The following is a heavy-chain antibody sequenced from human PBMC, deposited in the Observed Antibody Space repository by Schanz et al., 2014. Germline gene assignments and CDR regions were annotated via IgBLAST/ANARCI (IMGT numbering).Heavy chain of an antibody. CDR1: GYSFTEYF. D-gene: IGHD5-12*01. CDR2: INPNSGET. J-gene: IGHJ4*02. CDR3: ARARYTGYDCSGY. Sequence: QVQLVQSGPAVKKPGASMKVSCLASGYSFTEYFLHWVRQAPGQGLEWMGWINPNSGETNYEQKFKGRVTLTRETSISTAFMELSGLTSDDTATYFCARARYTGYDCSGYWGQGTLLIVSS. V-gene: IGHV1-2*02.